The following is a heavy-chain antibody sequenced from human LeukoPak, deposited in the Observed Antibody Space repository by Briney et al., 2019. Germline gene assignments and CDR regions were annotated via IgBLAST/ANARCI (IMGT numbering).Heavy chain of an antibody. Sequence: PGGSLRLSCAASGFTFSSYGMHWVRQAPGKGLEWVAFIRYDGSNKYYADSVKGRFTISRDNSKNTLYLQMNSLRAEDTAVYYCAKDHSAVAGRPIWGQGTMVTVSS. CDR1: GFTFSSYG. CDR2: IRYDGSNK. J-gene: IGHJ3*02. CDR3: AKDHSAVAGRPI. D-gene: IGHD6-19*01. V-gene: IGHV3-30*02.